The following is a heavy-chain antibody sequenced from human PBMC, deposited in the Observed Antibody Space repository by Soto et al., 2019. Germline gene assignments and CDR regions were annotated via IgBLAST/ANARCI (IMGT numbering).Heavy chain of an antibody. CDR3: VKEDHGAVGTYHY. CDR1: GFTFSSCA. Sequence: GGSLRLSCAASGFTFSSCAMGWVRQAPGKGLEWVSAISGSGGSTYYADSVKGRSTISRDNSKNTLYLQMNGLRAEDTAVCYCVKEDHGAVGTYHYWGQGTLVTVSS. J-gene: IGHJ4*02. D-gene: IGHD6-19*01. CDR2: ISGSGGST. V-gene: IGHV3-23*01.